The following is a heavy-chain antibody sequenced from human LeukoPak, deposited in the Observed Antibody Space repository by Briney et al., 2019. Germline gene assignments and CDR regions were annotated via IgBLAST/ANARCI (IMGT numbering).Heavy chain of an antibody. D-gene: IGHD5-24*01. CDR1: GGSISSGGYY. Sequence: SETLSLTCTVSGGSISSGGYYWSWIRQHPGKGLEWIGYIHYSGSTYYNPSLKSRVTISVDTSKNQFSLKLSSVTAADTAVYYCARENGWDGYNPTGFDYWGQGTLVTVSS. J-gene: IGHJ4*02. CDR3: ARENGWDGYNPTGFDY. CDR2: IHYSGST. V-gene: IGHV4-31*03.